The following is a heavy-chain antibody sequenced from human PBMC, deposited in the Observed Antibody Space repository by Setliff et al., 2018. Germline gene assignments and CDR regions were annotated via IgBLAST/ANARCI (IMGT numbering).Heavy chain of an antibody. CDR1: GESFSGYF. V-gene: IGHV4-34*01. CDR2: ISHSGNT. J-gene: IGHJ4*02. D-gene: IGHD1-26*01. CDR3: ARSPSSGAYWNPRPFYSDY. Sequence: SETLSLTCAVYGESFSGYFWSWIRQTPEKGLEWIGEISHSGNTNYNPSVKSRVTISLDTSKNHFSLKLDSVTAADTALYYCARSPSSGAYWNPRPFYSDYWARGTLVTVSS.